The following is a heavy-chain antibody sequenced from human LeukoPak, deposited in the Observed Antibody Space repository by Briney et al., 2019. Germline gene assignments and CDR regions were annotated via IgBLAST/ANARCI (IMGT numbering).Heavy chain of an antibody. D-gene: IGHD6-6*01. CDR3: ARLWDSSSSRHFDY. J-gene: IGHJ4*02. CDR1: GFTFSSYW. CDR2: INSDGSST. V-gene: IGHV3-74*01. Sequence: GGSLRLSCAASGFTFSSYWMHWVRQAPGKGLVWVSRINSDGSSTSYADSVKGRFTISRDNAKNTLYLQMNNLRAEDTAVYFCARLWDSSSSRHFDYWGQGTLVTVSS.